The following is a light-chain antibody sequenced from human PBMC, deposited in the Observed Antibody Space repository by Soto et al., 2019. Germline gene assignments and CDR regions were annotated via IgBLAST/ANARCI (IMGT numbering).Light chain of an antibody. CDR3: KKYGSSSYT. V-gene: IGKV3-20*01. CDR2: GAS. Sequence: EIGLTQSPGTLSLSPGERATLSCRASQSVISSYLAWYQQKPGKAPRLLIYGASSRATGIPDRFSGSGSGRDFALTISGQEPEDFSVYYCKKYGSSSYTFGQGTKLEIK. J-gene: IGKJ2*01. CDR1: QSVISSY.